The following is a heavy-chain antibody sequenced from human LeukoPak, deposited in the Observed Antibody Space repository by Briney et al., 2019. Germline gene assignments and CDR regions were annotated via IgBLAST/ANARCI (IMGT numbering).Heavy chain of an antibody. CDR3: ARAVTMIVPTGRYYYYYMDV. CDR2: IYYSGST. CDR1: GGSISSYY. Sequence: SETLSLTCTVSGGSISSYYWSWIRQPPAKGLEWIGYIYYSGSTNYNPSLKSRVTISVDTSKNQFSLKLSSVTAADTAVYYCARAVTMIVPTGRYYYYYMDVWGKGTTVTVSS. V-gene: IGHV4-59*01. D-gene: IGHD3-22*01. J-gene: IGHJ6*03.